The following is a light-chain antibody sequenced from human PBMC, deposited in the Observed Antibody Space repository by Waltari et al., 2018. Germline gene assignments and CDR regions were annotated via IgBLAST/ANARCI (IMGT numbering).Light chain of an antibody. J-gene: IGLJ3*02. V-gene: IGLV2-23*01. Sequence: QSALTQPASVSGSPGQPITISCTGTSSYNLVSWYQQYPGEAPKVVIFEDTKRPSGVSNRFSASKSGTTASLTISGRQAEDEADYYCCAHTGSNTWVFGGGTKVTVL. CDR1: SSYNL. CDR3: CAHTGSNTWV. CDR2: EDT.